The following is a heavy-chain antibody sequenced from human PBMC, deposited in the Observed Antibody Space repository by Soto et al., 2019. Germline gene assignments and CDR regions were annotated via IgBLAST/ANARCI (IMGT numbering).Heavy chain of an antibody. Sequence: PSETLSLTCTVSGGSVNSRSYYWSWIRQPPGKGLEWIGYIYYSGSTNYNPSLKSRVTISEDTSKNQFSLKLSSVTAADTAVYFCARGGSNWPYYLDSWGQGTLVTVSS. J-gene: IGHJ4*02. CDR2: IYYSGST. CDR1: GGSVNSRSYY. V-gene: IGHV4-61*01. D-gene: IGHD6-13*01. CDR3: ARGGSNWPYYLDS.